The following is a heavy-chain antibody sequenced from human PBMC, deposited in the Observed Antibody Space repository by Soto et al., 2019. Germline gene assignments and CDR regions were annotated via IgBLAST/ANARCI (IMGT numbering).Heavy chain of an antibody. J-gene: IGHJ4*02. Sequence: SETLSLTCTVSGDSISNSRFYWAWIRQPPGEGLEWIGYIYHTGNTYYNPSLKSRVTISVDTSKNQFSLKLSSVTAADTAVYYCARRYGGNFDYWGRGTLVTVSS. CDR1: GDSISNSRFY. CDR2: IYHTGNT. V-gene: IGHV4-39*07. D-gene: IGHD1-26*01. CDR3: ARRYGGNFDY.